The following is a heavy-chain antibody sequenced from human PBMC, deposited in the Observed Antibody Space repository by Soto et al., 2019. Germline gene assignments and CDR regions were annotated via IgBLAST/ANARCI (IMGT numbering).Heavy chain of an antibody. CDR2: IRYDGSNK. Sequence: GGSLRLSCAASGFTFSSYGIHWVRQAPGKGLEWVAVIRYDGSNKYYEDSVKGRLTISGENSKNTLYLQTNGLRAEDTAVYYCARDVSSWRPGYGMDVWGQGTTVTVSS. V-gene: IGHV3-33*01. CDR1: GFTFSSYG. D-gene: IGHD6-13*01. CDR3: ARDVSSWRPGYGMDV. J-gene: IGHJ6*02.